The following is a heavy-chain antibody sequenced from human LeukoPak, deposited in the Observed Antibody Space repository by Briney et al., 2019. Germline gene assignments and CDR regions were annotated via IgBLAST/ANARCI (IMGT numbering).Heavy chain of an antibody. CDR3: VKHISANTGYFDS. J-gene: IGHJ4*02. Sequence: PSETLSLTCTISDGSVSSGTYYWGWIRQSPGKGLEWIGSIHYSGSSYYNPSLKSRAAIFVDTSRDQVSMDLSYVTAADTALYYCVKHISANTGYFDSCGQGTLVTVSP. CDR1: DGSVSSGTYY. V-gene: IGHV4-39*01. CDR2: IHYSGSS.